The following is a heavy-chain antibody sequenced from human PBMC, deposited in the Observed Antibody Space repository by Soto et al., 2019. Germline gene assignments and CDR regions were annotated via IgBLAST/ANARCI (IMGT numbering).Heavy chain of an antibody. CDR2: INWNGGST. CDR3: AREYRGPMDV. CDR1: GFTFGDYG. Sequence: GGSLRLSCAASGFTFGDYGMSWVRQAPGKGLEWVSGINWNGGSTGYADSVKGRFTISRDNAKNLLYLQMNSLRAEDTALYHCAREYRGPMDVWGKGTTVTVSS. J-gene: IGHJ6*04. V-gene: IGHV3-20*01. D-gene: IGHD3-10*01.